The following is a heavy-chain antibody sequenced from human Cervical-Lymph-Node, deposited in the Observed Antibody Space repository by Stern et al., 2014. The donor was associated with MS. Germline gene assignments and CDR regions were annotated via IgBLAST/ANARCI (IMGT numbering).Heavy chain of an antibody. D-gene: IGHD3-10*01. Sequence: VQLVQSGGGLVQPGGSLRLSCAASGFTFSTYDMHWVRHATGKGLEWVSAIGTAGDTYYPASVKGRFTISRENAKNYLYLQMNSLRDGDTAVYYCARDRSPYGSGSQGMDVWGQGTTVTVSS. CDR3: ARDRSPYGSGSQGMDV. J-gene: IGHJ6*02. V-gene: IGHV3-13*01. CDR1: GFTFSTYD. CDR2: IGTAGDT.